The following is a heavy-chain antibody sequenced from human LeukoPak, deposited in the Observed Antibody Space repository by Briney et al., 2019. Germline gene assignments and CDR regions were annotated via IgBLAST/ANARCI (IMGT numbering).Heavy chain of an antibody. J-gene: IGHJ6*03. V-gene: IGHV1-8*03. Sequence: GASVKVSCKASGYTLTSYDINWVRQATGQGLEWMGWMNPNNGNKAYAQKFQGRVTITRNTSISTAYMELSSLRSEDTALYYCARVGHYYGSGSSYTYYYYYMDVWGKGTAVTVSS. D-gene: IGHD3-10*01. CDR3: ARVGHYYGSGSSYTYYYYYMDV. CDR1: GYTLTSYD. CDR2: MNPNNGNK.